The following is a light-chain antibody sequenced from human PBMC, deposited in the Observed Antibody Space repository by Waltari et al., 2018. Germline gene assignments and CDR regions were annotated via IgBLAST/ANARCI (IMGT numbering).Light chain of an antibody. CDR2: GQN. V-gene: IGLV3-19*01. CDR1: SLRSYY. CDR3: SSRDSGAHRHV. Sequence: SSELTQDPAVSVALGQTVRITCQGNSLRSYYDTWYQQKAGQAPILVIYGQNNRPSGIPDRFSGSYSGRTASLTITGAQAEDEADYYCSSRDSGAHRHVFGTGTKVTVL. J-gene: IGLJ1*01.